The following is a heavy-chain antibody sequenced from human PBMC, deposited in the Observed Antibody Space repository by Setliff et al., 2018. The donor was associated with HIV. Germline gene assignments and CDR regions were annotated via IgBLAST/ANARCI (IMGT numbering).Heavy chain of an antibody. CDR3: AKDRRYYYGSGSYAAET. D-gene: IGHD3-10*01. CDR2: ISSSSRSK. CDR1: GFTFSSYS. V-gene: IGHV3-21*04. Sequence: GGSLRLSCAASGFTFSSYSMNWVRQAPGKGLEWVPYISSSSRSKYYADSVKGRFTISRDNAKNSLYLQMNSLTAEDTAVYYCAKDRRYYYGSGSYAAETWGQGTLVTVSS. J-gene: IGHJ5*02.